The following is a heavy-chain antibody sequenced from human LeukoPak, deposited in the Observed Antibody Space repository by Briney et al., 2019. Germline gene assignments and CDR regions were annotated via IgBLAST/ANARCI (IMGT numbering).Heavy chain of an antibody. CDR1: GSTFSDYY. CDR3: ARDNYYDSSGQEDY. CDR2: ISSSGSTI. V-gene: IGHV3-11*01. D-gene: IGHD3-22*01. J-gene: IGHJ4*02. Sequence: GRSLRLSCAASGSTFSDYYMSWIRQAPGKGLEWVSYISSSGSTIYYADSVKGRFTISRDNAKNSLYLQMNSLRAEDTAVYYCARDNYYDSSGQEDYWGQGILVTVSS.